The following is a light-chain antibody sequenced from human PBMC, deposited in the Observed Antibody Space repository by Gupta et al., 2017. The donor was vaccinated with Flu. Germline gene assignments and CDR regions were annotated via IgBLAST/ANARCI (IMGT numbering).Light chain of an antibody. CDR3: QQGGNRPPYT. CDR1: QSVSDN. J-gene: IGKJ2*01. Sequence: ATLSVSPGERATLSCRASQSVSDNLVWYQQKPGHAPRLLIYAASTRASDIPARLSGSGFGTDCTRHISSLQSEDCAVYDCQQGGNRPPYTFGQGTKLEI. CDR2: AAS. V-gene: IGKV3-15*01.